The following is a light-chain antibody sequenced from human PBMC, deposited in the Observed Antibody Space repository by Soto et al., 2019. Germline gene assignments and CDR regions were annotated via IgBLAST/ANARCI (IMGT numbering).Light chain of an antibody. V-gene: IGKV1-9*01. CDR2: DAS. J-gene: IGKJ4*01. Sequence: IQLTQSPSSLSASVVDGFTITFRASQGVSNYLAWYQQKPGKAPKLLIYDASTLQSGVPSRFSGSGSGTDFTLTISSLQPEDFATYYCQQLNIYLPLTFGGGTKVDIK. CDR3: QQLNIYLPLT. CDR1: QGVSNY.